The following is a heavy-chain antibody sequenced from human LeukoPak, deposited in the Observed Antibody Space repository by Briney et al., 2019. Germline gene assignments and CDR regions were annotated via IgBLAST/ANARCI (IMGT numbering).Heavy chain of an antibody. CDR1: GFTFSSYT. CDR3: ARGEDAFDI. Sequence: GGSLRLSCAASGFTFSSYTMNWVRQAPGKGLEWVSAISGRGRSTYYADSVKGRFTISRDNSKNTLYLQMNSLRAEDTAVYYCARGEDAFDIWGQGTMVTVSS. CDR2: ISGRGRST. V-gene: IGHV3-23*01. J-gene: IGHJ3*02.